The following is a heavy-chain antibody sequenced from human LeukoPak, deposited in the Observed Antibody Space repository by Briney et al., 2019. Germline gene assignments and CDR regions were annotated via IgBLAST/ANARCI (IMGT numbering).Heavy chain of an antibody. CDR3: ARDGFRGNNWFDP. CDR1: GGSISSYY. Sequence: SETLSLTCTVSGGSISSYYWNWVRQPPGKGLEWIGSIYLSGTTYYNPSLKSRVTISVDTSKNQFSLKLSSVAAADTAVYYCARDGFRGNNWFDPWGQGTLVTVSS. V-gene: IGHV4-38-2*02. J-gene: IGHJ5*02. CDR2: IYLSGTT.